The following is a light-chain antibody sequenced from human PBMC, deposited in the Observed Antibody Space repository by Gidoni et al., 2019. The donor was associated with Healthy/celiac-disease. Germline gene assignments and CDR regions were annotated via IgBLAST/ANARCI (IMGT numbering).Light chain of an antibody. CDR3: NSRDSSGNHLEV. J-gene: IGLJ3*02. Sequence: SSELTQDTAVSVALGQTVRITCQGDSLRSYYASWYQQKPGQAPVLVIYGTNNRPSGIPDRFSGSCSGNPASLTITGAPAADAADYYCNSRDSSGNHLEVFGGGTKLTVL. CDR2: GTN. CDR1: SLRSYY. V-gene: IGLV3-19*01.